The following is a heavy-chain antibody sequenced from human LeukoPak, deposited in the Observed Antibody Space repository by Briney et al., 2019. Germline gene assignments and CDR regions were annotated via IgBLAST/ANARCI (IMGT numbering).Heavy chain of an antibody. CDR1: GFIFDDYA. CDR3: ARDKIVGATYFDY. V-gene: IGHV3-9*01. Sequence: PGGSLRLSCAASGFIFDDYAMHWGRQAPGKGLEWVSGLSWNSGAISYADSVKGRFTISRDNAKNSLYLQMNSLRAEDTAVYYCARDKIVGATYFDYWGQGTLVTVSS. J-gene: IGHJ4*02. D-gene: IGHD1-26*01. CDR2: LSWNSGAI.